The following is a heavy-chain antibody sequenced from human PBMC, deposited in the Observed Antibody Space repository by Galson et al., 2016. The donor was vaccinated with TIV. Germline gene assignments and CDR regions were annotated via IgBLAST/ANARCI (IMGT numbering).Heavy chain of an antibody. Sequence: SLRLSCAASGFTFSDYWMTWVRLTPGKGLEWVANIKEDGREEYYVDSVTGRFTVSRDNARNSLFLQMTSLRAEDTAIYYGAREKAVGPALLDFSGQGVPVTVSP. CDR1: GFTFSDYW. J-gene: IGHJ4*02. V-gene: IGHV3-7*03. CDR3: AREKAVGPALLDF. CDR2: IKEDGREE. D-gene: IGHD2-15*01.